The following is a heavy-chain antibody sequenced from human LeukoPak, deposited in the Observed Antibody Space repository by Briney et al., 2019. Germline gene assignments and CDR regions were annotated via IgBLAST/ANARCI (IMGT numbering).Heavy chain of an antibody. CDR2: IYYTGST. J-gene: IGHJ6*03. D-gene: IGHD3-10*01. Sequence: SETLSLTCTVSGVSISTSNSYWGWIRQPPGKGLEWIGSIYYTGSTYYNPSLKSRVTMSVDTSKNQFSLKLSSVTAADTAVYYCARDGVRSYYYYYYMDVWGKGTTVTISS. CDR3: ARDGVRSYYYYYYMDV. CDR1: GVSISTSNSY. V-gene: IGHV4-39*07.